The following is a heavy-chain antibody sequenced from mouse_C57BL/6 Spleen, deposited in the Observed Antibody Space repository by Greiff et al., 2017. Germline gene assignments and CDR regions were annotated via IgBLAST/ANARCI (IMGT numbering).Heavy chain of an antibody. CDR1: GFTFSDYY. CDR2: INHDGSST. J-gene: IGHJ1*03. V-gene: IGHV5-16*01. Sequence: EVKLMESEGGLVQPGSSMKLSCTASGFTFSDYYMAWVRQVPEKGLEWVANINHDGSSTYYLDSLKSRFIISRDNAKNILYLQMSSLKSEDTATYYCARDRDSSWYFDVWGTGTTVTVSS. D-gene: IGHD1-1*01. CDR3: ARDRDSSWYFDV.